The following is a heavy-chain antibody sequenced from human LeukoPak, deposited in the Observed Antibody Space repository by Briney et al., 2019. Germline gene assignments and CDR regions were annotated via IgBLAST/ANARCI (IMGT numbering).Heavy chain of an antibody. D-gene: IGHD3-10*01. CDR2: IDYSGNT. J-gene: IGHJ4*02. V-gene: IGHV4-59*01. CDR3: ANSRWRYGSVDY. Sequence: SETLSLTCTVSGGSISTYYWSWLRQPPGKGLEWIGYIDYSGNTNYNPSLKSRVTISVDTSKNQFSLKLRSVTAADTAVYYCANSRWRYGSVDYWGQGTQVTVST. CDR1: GGSISTYY.